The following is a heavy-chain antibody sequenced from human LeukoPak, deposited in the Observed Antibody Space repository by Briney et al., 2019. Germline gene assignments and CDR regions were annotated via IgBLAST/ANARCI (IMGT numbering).Heavy chain of an antibody. CDR1: GGTFSSYA. D-gene: IGHD6-13*01. CDR2: IIPIFGTA. Sequence: PVKVSCKASGGTFSSYAISWVRQAPGQGLEWMGGIIPIFGTANYAQKFQGRVTITADESTSTAYMELSSLRSEDTAVYYCANKRGSSPAVFEFQHWGQGTLVTVSS. V-gene: IGHV1-69*13. J-gene: IGHJ1*01. CDR3: ANKRGSSPAVFEFQH.